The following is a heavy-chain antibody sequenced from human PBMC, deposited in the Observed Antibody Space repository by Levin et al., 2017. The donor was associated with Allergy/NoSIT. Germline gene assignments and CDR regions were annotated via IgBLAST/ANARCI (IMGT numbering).Heavy chain of an antibody. CDR3: ARDYYDSSGYLPDAFDI. D-gene: IGHD3-22*01. CDR1: GFTVSSNY. CDR2: IYSGGST. V-gene: IGHV3-53*01. J-gene: IGHJ3*02. Sequence: SCAASGFTVSSNYMSWVRQAPGKGLEWVSVIYSGGSTYYADSVKGRFTISRDNSKNTLYLQMNSLRAEDTAVYYCARDYYDSSGYLPDAFDIWGQGTMVTVSS.